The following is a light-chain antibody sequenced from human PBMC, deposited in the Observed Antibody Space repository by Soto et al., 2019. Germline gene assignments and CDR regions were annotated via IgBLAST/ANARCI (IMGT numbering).Light chain of an antibody. V-gene: IGKV1-5*01. CDR3: QQYERFAT. CDR1: QSISTW. Sequence: DIQMTQSPSTLSASVGDRVXXXXRASQSISTWLAWYQQKPGKAPKLLIYDSSXXQSGVPSRFSGSGSGTEFTLTISSLQPDDFATYYCQQYERFATFGQGTKVDI. J-gene: IGKJ1*01. CDR2: DSS.